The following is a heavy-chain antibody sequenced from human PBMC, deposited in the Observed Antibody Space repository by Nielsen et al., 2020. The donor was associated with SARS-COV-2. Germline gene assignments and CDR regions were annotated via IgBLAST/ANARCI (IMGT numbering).Heavy chain of an antibody. D-gene: IGHD6-13*01. CDR2: ISYDGSNK. Sequence: GESLRLSCAASGFTFSSYAMHWVRQAPGKGLEWVAVISYDGSNKYYADSVKGRFTISRDNSKNTLYLQMNSLRAEDTAVYYCARWIAAAGPRGSRYFDYWGQGTLVTVSS. CDR1: GFTFSSYA. J-gene: IGHJ4*02. V-gene: IGHV3-30*04. CDR3: ARWIAAAGPRGSRYFDY.